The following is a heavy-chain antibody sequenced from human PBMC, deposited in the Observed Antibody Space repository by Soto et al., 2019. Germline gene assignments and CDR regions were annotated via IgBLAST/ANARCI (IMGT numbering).Heavy chain of an antibody. CDR2: ISADGSNT. CDR3: ARRTDAYNWADY. D-gene: IGHD1-1*01. J-gene: IGHJ4*02. Sequence: PGGSLRLSCAASGFMFSSHWMHWVRQAPGKGLVWVSRISADGSNTNYADSVKGRFTISRDNARNTLFLQMNSLTAEDTAVYYCARRTDAYNWADYWGQGT. V-gene: IGHV3-74*01. CDR1: GFMFSSHW.